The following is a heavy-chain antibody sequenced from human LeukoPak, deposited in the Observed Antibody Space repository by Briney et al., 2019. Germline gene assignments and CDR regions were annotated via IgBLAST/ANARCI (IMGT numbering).Heavy chain of an antibody. D-gene: IGHD2-21*01. CDR2: IKHDGSEK. Sequence: SGGSLRLSCAASGFTFSGYWMAWVRQAPGKGLEWVANIKHDGSEKNYVDSVKGRFTISRDNAENVVYLQMNSLGAEDTAFYYCARDASGCYYTSGLIDYWGQGALVTVSS. V-gene: IGHV3-7*01. CDR3: ARDASGCYYTSGLIDY. CDR1: GFTFSGYW. J-gene: IGHJ4*02.